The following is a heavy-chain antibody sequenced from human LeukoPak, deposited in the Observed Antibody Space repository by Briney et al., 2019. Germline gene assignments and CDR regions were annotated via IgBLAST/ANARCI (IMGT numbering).Heavy chain of an antibody. CDR1: GFTFSSYW. J-gene: IGHJ4*02. CDR3: ATLRYFDWLSHFDY. Sequence: GGSLRLSCVASGFTFSSYWMSWVRQAPGKGLEWVANIKQDGSEKYYVDSVKGRFTISRDNAKNSLYLQMNSLRAEDTAVYYCATLRYFDWLSHFDYWGQGTLVTVSS. D-gene: IGHD3-9*01. CDR2: IKQDGSEK. V-gene: IGHV3-7*01.